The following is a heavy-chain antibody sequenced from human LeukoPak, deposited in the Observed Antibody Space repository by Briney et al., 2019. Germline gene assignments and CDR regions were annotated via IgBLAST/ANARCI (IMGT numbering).Heavy chain of an antibody. V-gene: IGHV3-74*01. CDR3: ARARWYSCDY. J-gene: IGHJ4*02. CDR2: TNSDGSIT. CDR1: GFTFSGHW. D-gene: IGHD5-24*01. Sequence: GRSLRLSCAVAGFTFSGHWMFWVRQAPGKGLGWVSSTNSDGSITGYTDSVKDRFTVSRDNAKNTLYLQMNSLRAEDTSVYYCARARWYSCDYWGQGTLVTVSS.